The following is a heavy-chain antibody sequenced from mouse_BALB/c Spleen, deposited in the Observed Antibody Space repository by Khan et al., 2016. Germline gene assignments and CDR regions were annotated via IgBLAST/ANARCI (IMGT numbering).Heavy chain of an antibody. CDR2: IRYSGST. CDR1: GYSITSGYG. J-gene: IGHJ2*01. Sequence: EVQLQESGPGLVKPSQSLSLTCTVTGYSITSGYGWNWIRQFPGNKLEWMGYIRYSGSTNYNPSLKSRISITRDTSNNQVLLQLNSVTSEDTATYYCARTAGIKYWGQGTTLTVSS. D-gene: IGHD1-2*01. V-gene: IGHV3-2*02. CDR3: ARTAGIKY.